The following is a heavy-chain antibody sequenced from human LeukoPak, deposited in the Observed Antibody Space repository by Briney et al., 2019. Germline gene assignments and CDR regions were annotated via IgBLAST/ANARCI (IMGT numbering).Heavy chain of an antibody. J-gene: IGHJ6*02. V-gene: IGHV3-30-3*01. Sequence: GGSLRLSCAASGFTFSSYAMPWVRQAPGKGLEWVAVISYDGSNKYYADSVKGRFTISRDNSKNTLYLQMNSLRAEDTAVYYCALPGIAAADYYYGMDVWGQGTTVTVSS. CDR1: GFTFSSYA. CDR3: ALPGIAAADYYYGMDV. D-gene: IGHD6-13*01. CDR2: ISYDGSNK.